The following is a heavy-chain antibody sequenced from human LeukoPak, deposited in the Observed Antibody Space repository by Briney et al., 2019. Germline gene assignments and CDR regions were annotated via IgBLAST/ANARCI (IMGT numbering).Heavy chain of an antibody. Sequence: GESLKISCKGSGYSFTSYWIGWVRQMPGKGLEWMGIIYPGDSDTRYSPSFQGQVTISADKSVSTAYLQWSSLKASDTAMYYCARRAVTTAGYFDYWGQGTLVTVSS. D-gene: IGHD4-17*01. V-gene: IGHV5-51*01. J-gene: IGHJ4*02. CDR1: GYSFTSYW. CDR3: ARRAVTTAGYFDY. CDR2: IYPGDSDT.